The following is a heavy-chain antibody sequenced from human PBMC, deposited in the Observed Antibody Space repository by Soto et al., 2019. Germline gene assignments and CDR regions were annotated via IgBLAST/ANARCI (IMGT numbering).Heavy chain of an antibody. V-gene: IGHV3-30*18. D-gene: IGHD3-16*02. CDR3: AKDRFTETGGVGFDY. CDR2: ISYDGSNK. Sequence: QVQLVESGGGVVQPGRSLRLSCAASGFTFSSYGMHWVRQAPGKGLEWVAVISYDGSNKYYADSVKGRFTISRDNSKNTLYLQMNSLSAEDTAVYYCAKDRFTETGGVGFDYWGQGTLVTVSS. J-gene: IGHJ4*02. CDR1: GFTFSSYG.